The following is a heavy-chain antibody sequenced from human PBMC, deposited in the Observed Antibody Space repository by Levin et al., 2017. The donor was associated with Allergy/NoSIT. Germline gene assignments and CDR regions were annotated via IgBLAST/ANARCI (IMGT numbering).Heavy chain of an antibody. CDR1: GFTFSTYG. D-gene: IGHD3-10*01. J-gene: IGHJ4*02. Sequence: PGGSLRLSCAASGFTFSTYGMHWVRQAPGKGLEWVAVVSYDGNNKYYADSVKGRFTISRDNSKNTVFLQMNSLRAEDTAVYYCAKDSGHNIALKWGQGTRVTVSS. CDR2: VSYDGNNK. V-gene: IGHV3-30*18. CDR3: AKDSGHNIALK.